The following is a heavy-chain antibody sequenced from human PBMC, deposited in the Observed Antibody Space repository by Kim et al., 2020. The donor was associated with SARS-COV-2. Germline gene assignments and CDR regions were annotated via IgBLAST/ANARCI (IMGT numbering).Heavy chain of an antibody. V-gene: IGHV4-34*01. Sequence: SETLSLTCAVYGGSFSGYYWSWIRQPPGKGLEWIGEINHSGSTNYNPSLKSRVTISVDTSKNQFSLKLSSVTAADTAVYYCARDPKYSLYCSSTSCYAWG. D-gene: IGHD2-2*01. CDR3: ARDPKYSLYCSSTSCYA. J-gene: IGHJ5*01. CDR2: INHSGST. CDR1: GGSFSGYY.